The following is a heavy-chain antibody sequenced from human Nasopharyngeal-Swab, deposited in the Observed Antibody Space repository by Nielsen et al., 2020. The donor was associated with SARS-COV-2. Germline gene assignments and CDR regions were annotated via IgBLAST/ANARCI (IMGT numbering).Heavy chain of an antibody. CDR2: IKSKTDGGTT. D-gene: IGHD2-15*01. V-gene: IGHV3-15*01. CDR3: TTEGVVVAATDY. Sequence: WIRQPPGKGLEWVGRIKSKTDGGTTDYTAPVIGRFTITRDDSKNTLNLQMNSVKTEDTAVYYCTTEGVVVAATDYWGQGTLVTVSS. J-gene: IGHJ4*02.